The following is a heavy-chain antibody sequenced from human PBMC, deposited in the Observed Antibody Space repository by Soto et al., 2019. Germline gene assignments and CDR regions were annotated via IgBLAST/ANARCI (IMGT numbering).Heavy chain of an antibody. CDR1: GYTFTGDY. CDR3: ARGLPIFGVVIMGLFDY. D-gene: IGHD3-3*01. CDR2: INPNSGGT. Sequence: ASVKVSCKASGYTFTGDYMHWVRQAPGQGLEWMGWINPNSGGTNYAQKFQGWVTMTRDTSISTAYMELSRLRSDDTAVYYCARGLPIFGVVIMGLFDYWGQGTLVTVSS. V-gene: IGHV1-2*04. J-gene: IGHJ4*02.